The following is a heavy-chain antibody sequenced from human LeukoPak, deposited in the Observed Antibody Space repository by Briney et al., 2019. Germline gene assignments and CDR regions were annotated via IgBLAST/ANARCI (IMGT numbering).Heavy chain of an antibody. V-gene: IGHV1-8*01. J-gene: IGHJ6*02. CDR1: GYTFTSYD. CDR2: MNPNSGNT. Sequence: ASVKVSCKASGYTFTSYDINWVRQATGQGLEWMGWMNPNSGNTGYAQKFQGRVTMTRNTSISTAYMELSSLRSEHTAVYYCARGRPTDIVVVVAATYYGMDVWGQGTTVTVSS. D-gene: IGHD2-15*01. CDR3: ARGRPTDIVVVVAATYYGMDV.